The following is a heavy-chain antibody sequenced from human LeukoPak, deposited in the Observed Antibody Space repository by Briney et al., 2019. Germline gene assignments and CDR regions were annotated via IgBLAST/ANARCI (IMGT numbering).Heavy chain of an antibody. CDR3: AKDTTLKAYSSSWSPFDY. Sequence: PRRSLRLSSAAPGFPFSSFGMPWVRQAPGQGLDWVAVLLYDGSNKYYADSVKGRFTISRDNSKNTLYLQMNSLRAEDTAVYYCAKDTTLKAYSSSWSPFDYWGQGTLVTVSS. V-gene: IGHV3-30*18. D-gene: IGHD6-13*01. CDR1: GFPFSSFG. CDR2: LLYDGSNK. J-gene: IGHJ4*02.